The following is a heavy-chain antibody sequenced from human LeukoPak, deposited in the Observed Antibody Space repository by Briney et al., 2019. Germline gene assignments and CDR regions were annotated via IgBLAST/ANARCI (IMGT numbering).Heavy chain of an antibody. D-gene: IGHD1-26*01. CDR3: ARGGSHKLSSYDY. V-gene: IGHV1-2*02. CDR2: INPNSGGT. J-gene: IGHJ4*02. CDR1: GYTFTGYY. Sequence: ASVKVSCTASGYTFTGYYMHWVRQAPGQGLEWMGWINPNSGGTNYAQKFQGGVTMTRDTSISTAYMELSRLRSDDTAVYYCARGGSHKLSSYDYWGQGTLVTVSS.